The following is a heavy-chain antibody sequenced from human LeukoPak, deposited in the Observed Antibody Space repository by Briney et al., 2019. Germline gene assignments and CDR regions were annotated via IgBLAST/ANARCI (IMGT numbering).Heavy chain of an antibody. Sequence: ASVKVSCKASGYTFTSYDIKWVRQATGQGLEWMGWMNPNSGNTGYAQKFQGRVTITRNTSISTAYMELSSLRSEDTAVYYCAREGLKSYYGSGSYYRYYYYYMDVWGKGTTVTVSS. J-gene: IGHJ6*03. V-gene: IGHV1-8*03. CDR3: AREGLKSYYGSGSYYRYYYYYMDV. D-gene: IGHD3-10*01. CDR1: GYTFTSYD. CDR2: MNPNSGNT.